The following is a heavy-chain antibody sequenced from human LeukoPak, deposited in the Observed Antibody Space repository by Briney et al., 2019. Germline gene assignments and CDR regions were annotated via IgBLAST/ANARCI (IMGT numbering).Heavy chain of an antibody. V-gene: IGHV4-4*07. D-gene: IGHD2-2*01. Sequence: PSETLSLTCTVSGGSISSYYWSWIRQPAGKGLEWIGRIYTSGSTNYNPSLKSRVTMSVDTSKNHFSLKLSSVTAADTAVYYSARIPIAPSSISWPGWFDPWGQGTLVTVSS. CDR3: ARIPIAPSSISWPGWFDP. J-gene: IGHJ5*02. CDR2: IYTSGST. CDR1: GGSISSYY.